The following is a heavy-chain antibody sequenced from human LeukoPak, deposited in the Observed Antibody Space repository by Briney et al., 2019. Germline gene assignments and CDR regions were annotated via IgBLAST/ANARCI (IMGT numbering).Heavy chain of an antibody. J-gene: IGHJ4*02. V-gene: IGHV3-21*01. CDR2: ISTSATYT. CDR1: GFTFSSYT. CDR3: ARDSGDYVDY. Sequence: GGSLRLSCAVSGFTFSSYTMHWVRQAPMKGLEWVSSISTSATYTYYADSVKGRFSVSRDNAKNSLYLQMNSLRAEDTAVYYCARDSGDYVDYWGQGTLVTVSS.